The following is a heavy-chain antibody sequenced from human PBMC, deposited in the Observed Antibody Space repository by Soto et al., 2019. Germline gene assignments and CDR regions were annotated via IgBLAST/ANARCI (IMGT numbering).Heavy chain of an antibody. CDR2: ISYDGSNT. V-gene: IGHV3-30*03. Sequence: QVQLVESGGGVVQPGWSLRLSCVASGFSISDYGMEWVRQAPGKGLEWVALISYDGSNTYYAESVKGRFTISRDNSKDTLFLQMTGLKTEDTAVYYCARTGDGHHDFLDYWGQGALVSVSS. CDR1: GFSISDYG. CDR3: ARTGDGHHDFLDY. D-gene: IGHD1-1*01. J-gene: IGHJ4*02.